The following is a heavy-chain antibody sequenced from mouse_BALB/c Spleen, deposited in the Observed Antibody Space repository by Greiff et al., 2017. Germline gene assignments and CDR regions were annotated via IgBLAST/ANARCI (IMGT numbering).Heavy chain of an antibody. D-gene: IGHD1-1*01. CDR2: IDPSDSYT. CDR3: TRTLHYYGSSYHAMDY. Sequence: QVQLQQPGAELVKPGASVKMSCKASGYTFTSYWMHWVKQRPGQGLEWIGVIDPSDSYTSYNQKFKGKATLTVDTSSSTAYMQLSSLTSEDSAVYYCTRTLHYYGSSYHAMDYWGQGPSVTVSS. CDR1: GYTFTSYW. V-gene: IGHV1S127*01. J-gene: IGHJ4*01.